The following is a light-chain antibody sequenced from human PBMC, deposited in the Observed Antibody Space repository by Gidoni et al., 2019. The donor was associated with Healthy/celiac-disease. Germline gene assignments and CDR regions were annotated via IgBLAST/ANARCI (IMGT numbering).Light chain of an antibody. V-gene: IGKV1-39*01. Sequence: DIQMIQSPSTPSASIEVRVTITCRARQSISSYLYWYQQKPGKAPELLIYVASSLQSVVPSRCSGSVSGTDFTLTISSLQPEEFAAYYCQQSYYTPPVTFGPGTKVDIK. CDR1: QSISSY. J-gene: IGKJ3*01. CDR2: VAS. CDR3: QQSYYTPPVT.